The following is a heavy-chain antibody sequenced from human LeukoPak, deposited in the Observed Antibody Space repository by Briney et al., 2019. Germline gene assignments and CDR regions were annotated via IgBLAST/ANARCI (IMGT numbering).Heavy chain of an antibody. D-gene: IGHD6-19*01. J-gene: IGHJ4*02. CDR2: INPSGGST. V-gene: IGHV1-46*01. Sequence: ASVKDSCKASGYTLTRYYIHWLRQAPGQGLEWMGIINPSGGSTNYAQKFQGRVTMTRDMSTSTVSMEVSSLRSEGTAVYYCARDGVAGTYYFDYWGQGTLVTVSS. CDR3: ARDGVAGTYYFDY. CDR1: GYTLTRYY.